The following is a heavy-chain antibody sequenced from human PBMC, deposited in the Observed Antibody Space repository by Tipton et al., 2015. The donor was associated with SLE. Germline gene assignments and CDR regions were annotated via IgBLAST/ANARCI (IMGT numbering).Heavy chain of an antibody. V-gene: IGHV3-9*01. CDR2: ISWNSGSI. CDR3: AKDQRITMIVGAFDI. CDR1: GFTFDDYA. D-gene: IGHD3-22*01. Sequence: SLRLSCAASGFTFDDYAMHWVRQAPGKGLEWVSGISWNSGSIGYADSVKGRFTTSRDNAKNSLYLQMNSLRAEDTALYYCAKDQRITMIVGAFDIWGQGTMVTVSS. J-gene: IGHJ3*02.